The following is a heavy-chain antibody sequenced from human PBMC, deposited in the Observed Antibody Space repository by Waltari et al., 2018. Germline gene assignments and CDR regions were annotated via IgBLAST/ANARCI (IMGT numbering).Heavy chain of an antibody. CDR3: AGTGYSSSADAFDI. V-gene: IGHV3-48*01. D-gene: IGHD6-13*01. Sequence: EVQLVESGGGLVQPGGSLRLSCAASGFTFSSYSMNWVRQAPGKGLEWVSYIGRSSSTIYYADSVKGRFTISRDNAKNSLYLQMNSLRAEDTAVYYCAGTGYSSSADAFDIWGQGTMVTVSS. CDR1: GFTFSSYS. J-gene: IGHJ3*02. CDR2: IGRSSSTI.